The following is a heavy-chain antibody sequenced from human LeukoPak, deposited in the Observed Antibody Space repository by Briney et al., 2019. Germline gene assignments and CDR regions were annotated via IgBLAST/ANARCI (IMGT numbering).Heavy chain of an antibody. D-gene: IGHD6-19*01. CDR3: ARDHASRSGWPTQNYYYYGMDV. V-gene: IGHV1-46*01. CDR1: GYTFTSYY. CDR2: INPSGGST. J-gene: IGHJ6*02. Sequence: ASVKVSCKASGYTFTSYYMHWVRQAPGQGLEWMGIINPSGGSTSYAQKFQGRVTMTRDTSTSTVYMELSSLRSEDTAVYYCARDHASRSGWPTQNYYYYGMDVWGQGTTVTVS.